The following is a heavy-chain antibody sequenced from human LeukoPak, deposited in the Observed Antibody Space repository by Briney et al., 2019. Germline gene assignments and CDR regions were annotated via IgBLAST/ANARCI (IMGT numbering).Heavy chain of an antibody. V-gene: IGHV3-30*18. Sequence: GGSLTLSCTASRFTFSDYGMHWVRQAPGKGLEWVAFISYDGSNKYYVDSVKGRFTISRDNSKNTLYLQMNSLRAEDTAVYYCAKELDYGGNSPFHYWGQGTLVTVSS. CDR3: AKELDYGGNSPFHY. CDR2: ISYDGSNK. D-gene: IGHD4-23*01. J-gene: IGHJ4*02. CDR1: RFTFSDYG.